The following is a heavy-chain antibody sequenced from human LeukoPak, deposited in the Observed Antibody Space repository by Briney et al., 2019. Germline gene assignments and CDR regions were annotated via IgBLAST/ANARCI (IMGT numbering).Heavy chain of an antibody. D-gene: IGHD5-18*01. CDR3: ARESGGYSYGYSFFFDV. V-gene: IGHV4-39*07. CDR2: IYYSGST. CDR1: GGSISSSSYY. J-gene: IGHJ6*04. Sequence: SETLSLTCTVSGGSISSSSYYWGWIRQPPGKGLEWIGSIYYSGSTYYNPSLKSRATISVDTSKNQFSLKLSSVTAADTAVYYCARESGGYSYGYSFFFDVWGKGTTVTVSS.